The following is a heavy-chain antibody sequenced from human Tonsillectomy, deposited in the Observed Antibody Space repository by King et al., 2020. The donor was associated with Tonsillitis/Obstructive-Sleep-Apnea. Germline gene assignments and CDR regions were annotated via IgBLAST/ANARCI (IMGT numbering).Heavy chain of an antibody. CDR2: IYYSGST. J-gene: IGHJ5*02. D-gene: IGHD2-2*02. Sequence: VQLQESGPGLVKPSETLSLTCTVSGGSISSYYWSWIRQPPGKGLEWIGYIYYSGSTNYNPSLKSRVTISIDTSKNQFSLKLTSVTAADTAVYYCAGTGAIGNGFDPWGQGTLVTVSS. CDR1: GGSISSYY. V-gene: IGHV4-59*08. CDR3: AGTGAIGNGFDP.